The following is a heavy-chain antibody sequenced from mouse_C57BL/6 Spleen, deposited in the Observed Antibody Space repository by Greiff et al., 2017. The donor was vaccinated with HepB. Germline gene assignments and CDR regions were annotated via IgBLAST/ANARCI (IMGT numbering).Heavy chain of an antibody. J-gene: IGHJ2*01. CDR2: IYPGSGST. D-gene: IGHD6-5*01. CDR1: GYTFTSYW. Sequence: VQLQQPGAELVKPGASVKMSCKASGYTFTSYWITWVKHRPGQGLEWIGDIYPGSGSTNYNEKFKSKATLTVGTSSSTAYMQLSSLTSEDSAVYDCARKSLPDFDYWGQGTTLTVSS. V-gene: IGHV1-55*01. CDR3: ARKSLPDFDY.